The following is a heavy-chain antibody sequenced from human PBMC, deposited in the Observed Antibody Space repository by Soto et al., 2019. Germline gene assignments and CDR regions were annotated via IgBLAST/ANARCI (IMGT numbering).Heavy chain of an antibody. V-gene: IGHV1-18*01. CDR1: GYTFTSYG. J-gene: IGHJ4*02. Sequence: QVQLVQSGVEVKKPGASVKVSCKAFGYTFTSYGISWVRQAPGQGLQWMGWISVYNGDTYYAQKFQGRVTMTTDTSTSTAYMELRSLGSDDTAVYYCARWHKSDHGGNRQFDYWGQGTLVTVSS. CDR3: ARWHKSDHGGNRQFDY. D-gene: IGHD4-17*01. CDR2: ISVYNGDT.